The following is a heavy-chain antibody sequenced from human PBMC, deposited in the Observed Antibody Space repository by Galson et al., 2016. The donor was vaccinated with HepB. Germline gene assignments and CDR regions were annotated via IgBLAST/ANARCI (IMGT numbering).Heavy chain of an antibody. CDR2: ISTSGGKP. J-gene: IGHJ4*02. V-gene: IGHV3-23*01. Sequence: SCAASGFTFTNYAMTWVRQGPGQGLEWVSSISTSGGKPYYADSVKGRATISRDNFKNTPYLQMNSLRSEDTALYYCAKDMQRKLPIVIDQWGQGTLVTVSS. CDR1: GFTFTNYA. D-gene: IGHD2-15*01. CDR3: AKDMQRKLPIVIDQ.